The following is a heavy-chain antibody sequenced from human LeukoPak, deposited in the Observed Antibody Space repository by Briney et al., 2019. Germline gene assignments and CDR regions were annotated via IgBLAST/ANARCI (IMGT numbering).Heavy chain of an antibody. Sequence: GSSVKVSCKASGGTFSSYAISWVRQAPGQGLERMGGIIPIFGTANYAQKFQGRVTITTDESTSTAYMELSSLRSEDTAVYYCARSIERNRVPYNWNYYYMDVWGKGTTVTVSS. V-gene: IGHV1-69*05. D-gene: IGHD1-20*01. CDR1: GGTFSSYA. CDR2: IIPIFGTA. J-gene: IGHJ6*03. CDR3: ARSIERNRVPYNWNYYYMDV.